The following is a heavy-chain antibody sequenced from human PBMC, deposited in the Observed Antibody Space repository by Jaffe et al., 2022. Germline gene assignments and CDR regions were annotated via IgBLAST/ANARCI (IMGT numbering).Heavy chain of an antibody. CDR1: GFTFSTYA. D-gene: IGHD2-2*01. CDR2: FGGSGGSI. J-gene: IGHJ4*02. Sequence: EVQLLESGGGLVQPGGSLRLSCAASGFTFSTYAMTWVRQAPGKGLEWVSGFGGSGGSIYHADSVRGRFTISRDNSKSTLYLHMNSLRAEDTAIYYCAKGSTWATYYFDYWGLGTLVTVSS. CDR3: AKGSTWATYYFDY. V-gene: IGHV3-23*01.